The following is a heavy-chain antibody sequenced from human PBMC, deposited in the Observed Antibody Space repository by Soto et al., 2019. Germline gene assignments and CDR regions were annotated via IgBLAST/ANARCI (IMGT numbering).Heavy chain of an antibody. CDR2: ISSSGSTI. J-gene: IGHJ4*02. CDR1: GFPFGAYS. Sequence: PGGSLRLSCAASGFPFGAYSMNWVRQAPGKGLEWISYISSSGSTIYYADSVKGRFTISRDRAKTSLYLHMSSLRDEDTAVYYCARDRIMYSKFPKTFDSWGQGTLVTVSS. D-gene: IGHD2-8*01. V-gene: IGHV3-48*02. CDR3: ARDRIMYSKFPKTFDS.